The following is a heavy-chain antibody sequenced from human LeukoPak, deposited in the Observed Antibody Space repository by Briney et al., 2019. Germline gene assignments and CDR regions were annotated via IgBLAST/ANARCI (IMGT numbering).Heavy chain of an antibody. CDR2: INSDGSTT. J-gene: IGHJ4*02. CDR3: ARDLATETPLDY. Sequence: GGSLRLSCAASGFSFGTYWMHWVRQAPGKGLVWVSRINSDGSTTIYADSVKGRFTISRDNAKNTLNLQMNSLRIEDTAVYYCARDLATETPLDYWGQGTQVTVSS. CDR1: GFSFGTYW. V-gene: IGHV3-74*01. D-gene: IGHD5-12*01.